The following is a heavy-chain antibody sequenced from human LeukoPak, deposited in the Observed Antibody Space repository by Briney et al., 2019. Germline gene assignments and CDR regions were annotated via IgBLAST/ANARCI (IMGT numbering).Heavy chain of an antibody. Sequence: SETLSLTCAVSGGSSRSGDYFWSWIRQPPGKGLEWIGHIHYSGNTYYNPSLKGRVSISVDTSKNQFSLKLSSVTAADTAVYYCARENNDYGGKKAFDYWGQGTLVTVSS. CDR2: IHYSGNT. CDR1: GGSSRSGDYF. J-gene: IGHJ4*02. D-gene: IGHD4-23*01. CDR3: ARENNDYGGKKAFDY. V-gene: IGHV4-30-4*01.